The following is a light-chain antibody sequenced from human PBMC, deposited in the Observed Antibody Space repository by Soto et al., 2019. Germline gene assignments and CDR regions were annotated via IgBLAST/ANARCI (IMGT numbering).Light chain of an antibody. CDR2: DAS. Sequence: DIQMTQSPSTVSASVGDAVTITCRASQSISTWLAWYQQKPGKAPNLLIYDASTLESGGPSGFSGSGSGTEFTLTISRLQPDDSSTYYCQQDNSYPYTLGQGTKLEIK. CDR1: QSISTW. V-gene: IGKV1-5*01. J-gene: IGKJ2*01. CDR3: QQDNSYPYT.